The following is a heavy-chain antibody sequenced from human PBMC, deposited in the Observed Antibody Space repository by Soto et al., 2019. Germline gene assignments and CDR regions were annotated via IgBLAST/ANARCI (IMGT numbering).Heavy chain of an antibody. CDR3: ARAKHARLPHTYDQ. CDR2: TSYTGNT. J-gene: IGHJ1*01. CDR1: GGSITSYH. D-gene: IGHD5-12*01. V-gene: IGHV4-59*01. Sequence: SETLSLTGIVSGGSITSYHWSWIRQFPGKGLDWIAYTSYTGNTNCNLSLQSRFTISMDTSKNHLALKLTSMTAANTAVYYCARAKHARLPHTYDQWGRGTLDTVSS.